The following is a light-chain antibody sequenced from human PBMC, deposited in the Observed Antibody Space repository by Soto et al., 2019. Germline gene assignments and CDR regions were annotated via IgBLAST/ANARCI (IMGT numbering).Light chain of an antibody. Sequence: QSVLTQPASVSGSPGQSITISCTGTSSDVGGYNYVSWYQQHPGKAPKFMIYDVSNRPSGVSNRFSGSKSGNTASLIISGLQAEDEADYYCSSYTSSSTLVFGGGTKLTVL. V-gene: IGLV2-14*01. CDR1: SSDVGGYNY. CDR2: DVS. J-gene: IGLJ2*01. CDR3: SSYTSSSTLV.